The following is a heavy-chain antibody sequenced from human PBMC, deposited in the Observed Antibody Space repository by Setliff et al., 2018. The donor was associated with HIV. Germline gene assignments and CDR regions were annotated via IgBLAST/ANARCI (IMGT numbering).Heavy chain of an antibody. CDR3: AIHRPYYYDSSGYYYEGIIDY. D-gene: IGHD3-22*01. CDR1: GGSFSNYY. J-gene: IGHJ4*02. V-gene: IGHV4-34*01. Sequence: SETLSLTCAIYGGSFSNYYWTWIRQPPGKGLEWIGEINHSGSTNYNPSLKSRVTISVDTSKNQFSLKLSSVTAADTAVYYCAIHRPYYYDSSGYYYEGIIDYWGQGTLVTVSS. CDR2: INHSGST.